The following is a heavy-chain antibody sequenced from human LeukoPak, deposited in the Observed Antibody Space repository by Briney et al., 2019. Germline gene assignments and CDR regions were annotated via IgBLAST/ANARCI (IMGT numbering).Heavy chain of an antibody. CDR3: ARTYSSGWDIYYYYYYGMDV. Sequence: SETLSLTCTVSGGSISISSYYWGWIRQPPGQGLEWIGSIYYSGSTYYNPSLKSRVTISVDTSKNQFSLKLSSVTAADTAVYYCARTYSSGWDIYYYYYYGMDVWGQGTTVTVSS. V-gene: IGHV4-39*01. CDR2: IYYSGST. D-gene: IGHD6-19*01. J-gene: IGHJ6*02. CDR1: GGSISISSYY.